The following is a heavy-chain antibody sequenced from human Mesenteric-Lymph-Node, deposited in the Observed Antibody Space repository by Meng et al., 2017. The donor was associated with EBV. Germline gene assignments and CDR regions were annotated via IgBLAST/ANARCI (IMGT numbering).Heavy chain of an antibody. CDR1: GGSISTSTW. V-gene: IGHV4-4*02. Sequence: QLARPGQGLVKPSGTLSLTCAVSGGSISTSTWWSWVRQPPGKGLEWIGEIYHRGSTNYNPSLTSRVTISVDESKNEFSLSLTSVTAADTAVYFCARVNEGQWLVRGAFDYWGQGTLVTVSS. CDR3: ARVNEGQWLVRGAFDY. D-gene: IGHD6-19*01. CDR2: IYHRGST. J-gene: IGHJ4*02.